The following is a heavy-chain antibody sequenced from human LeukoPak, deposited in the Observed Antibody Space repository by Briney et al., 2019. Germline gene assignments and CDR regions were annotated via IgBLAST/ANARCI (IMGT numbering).Heavy chain of an antibody. V-gene: IGHV4-34*01. CDR3: ARGYIAAAGRGRYNWFDP. CDR1: GGSFSGYY. D-gene: IGHD6-13*01. CDR2: SNHSGST. J-gene: IGHJ5*02. Sequence: SETLSLTCAVYGGSFSGYYWSWIRQPPGQGLEWIWESNHSGSTNYNPSPKLRVTISVDTSKNQFSLKLSSVSAADTAVYYCARGYIAAAGRGRYNWFDPWGQGTLVTVSS.